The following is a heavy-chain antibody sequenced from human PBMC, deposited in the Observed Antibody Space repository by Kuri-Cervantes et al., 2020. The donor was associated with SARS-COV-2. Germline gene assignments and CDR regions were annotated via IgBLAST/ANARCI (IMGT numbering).Heavy chain of an antibody. CDR1: GFTFRDHY. Sequence: LALTCAASGFTFRDHYMSWIRQAPGKGLEWGSYISSSRSYTNYADSVKGRFTISRDNTKNSLYLQMNSLRAEDTAVYYCARDPGPKARYDMDAWGQGTTVTVSS. CDR2: ISSSRSYT. CDR3: ARDPGPKARYDMDA. V-gene: IGHV3-11*06. J-gene: IGHJ6*02.